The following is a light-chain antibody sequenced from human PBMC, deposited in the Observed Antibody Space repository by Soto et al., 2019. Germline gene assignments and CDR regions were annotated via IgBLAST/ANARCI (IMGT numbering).Light chain of an antibody. V-gene: IGKV3-11*01. CDR2: DAS. CDR3: QQRSNWPLT. CDR1: QTVTSY. Sequence: EIVLTQSPATLSLSPGERATLSCRASQTVTSYLAWYQHRPGQAPRLLIYDASKRATGIPARFSGSGSETDFTLTISSLGPEDFAVYYCQQRSNWPLTFGGGTKVDIK. J-gene: IGKJ4*01.